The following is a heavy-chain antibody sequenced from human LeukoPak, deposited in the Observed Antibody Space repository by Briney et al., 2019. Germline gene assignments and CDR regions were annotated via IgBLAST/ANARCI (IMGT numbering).Heavy chain of an antibody. CDR1: GGTFSSYA. CDR3: ASRGLDGYNDYYYYYMDV. V-gene: IGHV1-69*05. CDR2: SIPIFGTA. D-gene: IGHD5-24*01. Sequence: SVKVSCKASGGTFSSYAISWVRQAPGQGLEWMGGSIPIFGTANYAQKFQGRVTITTDESTSTAYMELSSLRSEDTAVYYCASRGLDGYNDYYYYYMDVCGKGTTVTVSS. J-gene: IGHJ6*03.